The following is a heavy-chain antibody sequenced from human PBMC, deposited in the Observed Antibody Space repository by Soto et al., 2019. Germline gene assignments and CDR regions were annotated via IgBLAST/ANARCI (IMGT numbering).Heavy chain of an antibody. CDR3: ARDDDYDDNGLDS. V-gene: IGHV3-11*06. CDR2: ISSSSSYT. Sequence: QVQLVESGGGLVKPGGSLRLSCAASGFIFSDYYMSWIRQPPGKGLEWVSYISSSSSYTTYPDSVKGRFTISRDNAKNSLYLQMNSLRAEDTAVYYCARDDDYDDNGLDSWGQGTLVTVSS. D-gene: IGHD4-17*01. J-gene: IGHJ5*01. CDR1: GFIFSDYY.